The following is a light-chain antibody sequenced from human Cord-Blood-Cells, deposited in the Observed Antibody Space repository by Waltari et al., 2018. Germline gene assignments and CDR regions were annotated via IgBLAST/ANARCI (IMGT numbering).Light chain of an antibody. CDR3: SSYAGSNNLV. Sequence: QSALTQPPSASGSSGQSVTISCTGTSSDVGGYNYVSWYQQHPGKAPKPMIYEVSKRPSGVTDRFSGSKSGNTASLTVFGLQAEDEADYYCSSYAGSNNLVFGGGTKLTVL. J-gene: IGLJ2*01. CDR1: SSDVGGYNY. CDR2: EVS. V-gene: IGLV2-8*01.